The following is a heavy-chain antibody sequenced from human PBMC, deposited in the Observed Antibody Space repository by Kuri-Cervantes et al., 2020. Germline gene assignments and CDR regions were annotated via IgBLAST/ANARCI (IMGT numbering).Heavy chain of an antibody. CDR3: ARGREIAARRHYYYYMDV. CDR1: GYTFTSYG. D-gene: IGHD6-6*01. Sequence: ASVKVSCKASGYTFTSYGISWVRQAPGQGLEWMGWISAYNGDTNYAQKLQGRVTMTTDTSTSTAYMELRSLRSDDTAVYYCARGREIAARRHYYYYMDVWGKGTTVTVSS. J-gene: IGHJ6*03. CDR2: ISAYNGDT. V-gene: IGHV1-18*01.